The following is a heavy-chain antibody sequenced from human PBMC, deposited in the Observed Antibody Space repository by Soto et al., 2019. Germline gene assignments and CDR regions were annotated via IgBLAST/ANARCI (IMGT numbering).Heavy chain of an antibody. D-gene: IGHD2-2*01. CDR2: IYWDDDK. CDR1: GFSLSTSGVG. V-gene: IGHV2-5*02. CDR3: VHRLSCSRTTCYQGFDP. J-gene: IGHJ5*02. Sequence: QITLKESVPTLVKPTQTLTLTCTFYGFSLSTSGVGVGWIRQPPGKALEWLALIYWDDDKRYSPSLKSRLTITKDTSKNQVVLTMTNMDPVDTATYFCVHRLSCSRTTCYQGFDPWGKGTLVTVSS.